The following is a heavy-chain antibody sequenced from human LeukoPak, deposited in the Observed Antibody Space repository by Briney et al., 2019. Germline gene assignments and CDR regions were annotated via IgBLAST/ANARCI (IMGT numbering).Heavy chain of an antibody. D-gene: IGHD4-11*01. CDR1: GYSITSGYY. Sequence: SETQSLTCAVSGYSITSGYYWAWIRQPPGKGLEWIGNIYHSGSTYYNASLKSRVTISVDTSKNQFSLKLSSVTAADTAVYYCARRYSNYFFDYWGQGTLVTVSS. V-gene: IGHV4-38-2*01. CDR3: ARRYSNYFFDY. CDR2: IYHSGST. J-gene: IGHJ4*02.